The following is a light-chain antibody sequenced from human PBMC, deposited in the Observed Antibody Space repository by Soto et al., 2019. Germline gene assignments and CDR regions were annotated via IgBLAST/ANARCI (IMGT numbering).Light chain of an antibody. CDR3: RYFTTSTSFV. Sequence: QSVLAQPASVSGSPGQSITISCTGTTSDVGRYDYVSWFQQHPGKAPKLIIYDVSHWPSGVSDRFSGSKSGNTASLTISGLQAEDEADYYCRYFTTSTSFVFGTGTKVTVL. V-gene: IGLV2-14*03. J-gene: IGLJ1*01. CDR1: TSDVGRYDY. CDR2: DVS.